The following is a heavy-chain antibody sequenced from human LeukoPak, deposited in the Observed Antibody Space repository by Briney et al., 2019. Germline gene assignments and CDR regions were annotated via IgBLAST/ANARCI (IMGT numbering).Heavy chain of an antibody. CDR1: GGSISSYY. D-gene: IGHD5-18*01. CDR3: ARSGYSYGPYYFDY. V-gene: IGHV4-59*01. J-gene: IGHJ4*02. CDR2: IYYIGST. Sequence: SENLSLTCTVSGGSISSYYWSWIRQPPGKGLERMGYIYYIGSTNYNPSLKSRVTISVDTSKNQFSLKLSSVTAADTAVYYCARSGYSYGPYYFDYWGQGTLVTVSS.